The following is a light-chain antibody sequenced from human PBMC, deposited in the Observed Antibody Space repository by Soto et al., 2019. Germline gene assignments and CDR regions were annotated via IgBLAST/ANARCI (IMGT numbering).Light chain of an antibody. V-gene: IGKV3-11*01. J-gene: IGKJ2*01. CDR1: QSVGSS. CDR3: QQRTNGPQT. CDR2: DAS. Sequence: EIVLTQSPATLSLSPGERATLSCRASQSVGSSLAWYQQKPGQAPRLLIYDASNRATAIPARFSGSGSGTDFTLTISSLEPEDFAVYYCQQRTNGPQTFGQGTKLEI.